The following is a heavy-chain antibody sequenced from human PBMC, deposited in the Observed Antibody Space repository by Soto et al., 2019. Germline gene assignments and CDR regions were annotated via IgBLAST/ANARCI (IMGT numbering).Heavy chain of an antibody. CDR3: ARGVVDTRYSSGGVDY. V-gene: IGHV3-33*01. J-gene: IGHJ4*02. D-gene: IGHD6-19*01. CDR2: IWYDGSNK. CDR1: GFTFSSYG. Sequence: QVQLVESGGGVVQPGRSLRLSCAASGFTFSSYGMHWVRQAPGKGLEWVAVIWYDGSNKYYADSVKGRFTISRDNSKNTLYLQMNSLRAEDTAVYYCARGVVDTRYSSGGVDYWGQGTLVTVSS.